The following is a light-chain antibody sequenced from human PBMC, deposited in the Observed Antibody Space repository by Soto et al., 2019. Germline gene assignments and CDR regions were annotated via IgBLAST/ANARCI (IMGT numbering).Light chain of an antibody. CDR3: SSYTSSSPYVV. J-gene: IGLJ2*01. CDR1: DVGGSNY. V-gene: IGLV2-14*01. Sequence: QSVLTQPASVSGSPGQSITISCSDVGGSNYVSWYQQHPGKAPKLMIYDVSYRPSGVSNRFSGSKSGNTASLTISGLQAEDEADYYCSSYTSSSPYVVFGGGTKLTVL. CDR2: DVS.